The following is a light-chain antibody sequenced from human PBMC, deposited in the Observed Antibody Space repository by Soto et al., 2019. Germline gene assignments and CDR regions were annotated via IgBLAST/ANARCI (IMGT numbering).Light chain of an antibody. CDR1: SSYIGPYDH. CDR3: SSYAGNYIYV. Sequence: VLTQPRSVSGSPGQSVTISCTRTSSYIGPYDHVAWYQQHPGKAPKLIIFAVSKRPSGVPDRFSGSKSGNTASLTISGLQAEDEADYYCSSYAGNYIYVFATGTKVTVL. V-gene: IGLV2-11*01. CDR2: AVS. J-gene: IGLJ1*01.